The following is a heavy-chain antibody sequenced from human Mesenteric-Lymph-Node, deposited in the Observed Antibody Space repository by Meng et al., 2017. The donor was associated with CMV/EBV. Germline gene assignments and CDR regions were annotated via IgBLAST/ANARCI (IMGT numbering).Heavy chain of an antibody. CDR2: TYYRSESYN. J-gene: IGHJ4*02. Sequence: QLPRSVQGLEKLSQTPSVTGTIPGESIFSNNAAWNWIRQSPSRGLEWLGRTYYRSESYNDYAVSVKSRISVNLDTSKNQLSLHLNFVTPEDTAVYYCAYFGDLPPLWWGQGTLVTVSS. D-gene: IGHD3-16*01. CDR3: AYFGDLPPLW. CDR1: GESIFSNNAA. V-gene: IGHV6-1*01.